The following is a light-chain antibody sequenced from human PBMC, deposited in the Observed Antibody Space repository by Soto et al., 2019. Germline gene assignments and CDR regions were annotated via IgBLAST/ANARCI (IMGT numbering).Light chain of an antibody. CDR1: QSVSSNY. J-gene: IGKJ5*01. Sequence: EIVLTQSPGTLSLSPGERATLSFWASQSVSSNYLAWFQQKPGQAPRLLMYGASSRAIHTPDRFSGTGSGTDFTLTISRLEPEDFAVYYCQQYGSSPPITFGQRTRLEIK. CDR2: GAS. V-gene: IGKV3-20*01. CDR3: QQYGSSPPIT.